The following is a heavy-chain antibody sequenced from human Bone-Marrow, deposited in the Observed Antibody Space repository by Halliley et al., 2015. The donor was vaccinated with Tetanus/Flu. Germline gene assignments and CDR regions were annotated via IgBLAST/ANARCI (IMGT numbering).Heavy chain of an antibody. CDR3: ARSGSGNYEGRLDP. Sequence: TLSLTCTVSGGSISPYYWSWIRQPPGKGLEWIGYIFYSGNTDYNPSLKSRVTISVDTSKNQFSLRLSSVTPADTAVYYCARSGSGNYEGRLDPWGQGTLVTVSS. V-gene: IGHV4-59*01. CDR1: GGSISPYY. CDR2: IFYSGNT. J-gene: IGHJ5*02. D-gene: IGHD3-10*01.